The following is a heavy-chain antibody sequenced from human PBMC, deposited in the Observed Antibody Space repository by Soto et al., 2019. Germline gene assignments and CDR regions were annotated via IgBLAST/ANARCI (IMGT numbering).Heavy chain of an antibody. CDR2: IDYRVLT. CDR3: ASLRGFTGYPAD. Sequence: SETLSLTCTVSGGSMSSEGYYCSWIRQHPGKGLEWIGYIDYRVLTDYNPSLKSRLTLSVDKSKNEFYLKMRSVTAADTAVYYCASLRGFTGYPADWGQGTFVTVSS. CDR1: GGSMSSEGYY. D-gene: IGHD3-9*01. V-gene: IGHV4-31*03. J-gene: IGHJ4*02.